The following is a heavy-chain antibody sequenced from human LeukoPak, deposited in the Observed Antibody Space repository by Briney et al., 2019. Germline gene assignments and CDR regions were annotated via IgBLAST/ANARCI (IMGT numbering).Heavy chain of an antibody. D-gene: IGHD3-16*01. CDR2: INPNSGGT. J-gene: IGHJ4*02. CDR1: GYTFTGHY. CDR3: ARDRGPDWWGSFDS. Sequence: ASVKVSCNASGYTFTGHYIHWVRQAPGQGLEWMGWINPNSGGTNYEQKFQGRVSMTRETSSTTVYMELNRLKSDDTAVFYCARDRGPDWWGSFDSWGQGTLVTVSS. V-gene: IGHV1-2*02.